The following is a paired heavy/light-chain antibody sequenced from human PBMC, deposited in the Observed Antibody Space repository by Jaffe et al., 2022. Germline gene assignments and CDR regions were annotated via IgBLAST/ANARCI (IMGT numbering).Heavy chain of an antibody. CDR2: IIPIFGTA. CDR1: GGTFSSYA. Sequence: QVQLVQSGAEVKKPGSSVKVSCKASGGTFSSYAISWVRQAPGQGLEWMGGIIPIFGTANYAQKFQGRVTITTDESTSTAYMELSSLRSEDTAVYYCARGPHGGWANYYYYYMDVWGKGTTVTVSS. D-gene: IGHD6-19*01. CDR3: ARGPHGGWANYYYYYMDV. V-gene: IGHV1-69*05. J-gene: IGHJ6*03.
Light chain of an antibody. Sequence: AIQLTQSPSSLSASVGDRVTITCRASQGISSALAWYQQKPGKAPKLLIYDASSLESGVPSRFSGSGSGTDFTLTISSLQPEDFATYYCQQFNSYPFFGGGTKVEIK. V-gene: IGKV1-13*02. CDR3: QQFNSYPF. CDR2: DAS. CDR1: QGISSA. J-gene: IGKJ4*01.